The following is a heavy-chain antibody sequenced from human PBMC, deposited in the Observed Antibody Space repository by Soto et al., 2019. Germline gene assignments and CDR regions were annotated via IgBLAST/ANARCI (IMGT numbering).Heavy chain of an antibody. J-gene: IGHJ6*02. CDR1: GFTFSSYE. CDR2: ISSSGSTI. V-gene: IGHV3-48*03. Sequence: GGSLRLSCAASGFTFSSYEMNWVRQAPGKGLEWVSYISSSGSTIYYADSVKGRFTISRDNAKNSLYLQMNSLRAEDTAVYYCARRIAARHYYYYYGMDVWGQGTTVTVSS. CDR3: ARRIAARHYYYYYGMDV. D-gene: IGHD6-6*01.